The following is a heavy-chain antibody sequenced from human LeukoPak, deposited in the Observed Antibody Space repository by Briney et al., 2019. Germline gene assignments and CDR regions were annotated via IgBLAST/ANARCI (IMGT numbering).Heavy chain of an antibody. CDR1: GGSISSSSYY. CDR3: ASLRERSYYARGFDY. J-gene: IGHJ4*02. Sequence: SGTLSLTCAVYGGSISSSSYYWGWIRQTPGKGLEWIGSIYYSGSTFYSPSLKSRVTISVDTSKNQFSLKLSSVTAADTAVYYCASLRERSYYARGFDYWGQGTLVTVSS. D-gene: IGHD1-26*01. CDR2: IYYSGST. V-gene: IGHV4-39*01.